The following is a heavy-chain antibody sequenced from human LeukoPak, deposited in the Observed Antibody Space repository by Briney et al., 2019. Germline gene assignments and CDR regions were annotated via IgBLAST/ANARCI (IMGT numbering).Heavy chain of an antibody. D-gene: IGHD5-18*01. CDR2: INHSGST. J-gene: IGHJ4*02. Sequence: SETLSLTCVVYGGSFSGYYWSWIRQPPGKGLEWIGEINHSGSTNYNPSLKSRVTISVDTSKNQFSLKLSSVTAADTAVYYCARGLPAMAPLIDYWGQGTLVTVSS. CDR1: GGSFSGYY. V-gene: IGHV4-34*01. CDR3: ARGLPAMAPLIDY.